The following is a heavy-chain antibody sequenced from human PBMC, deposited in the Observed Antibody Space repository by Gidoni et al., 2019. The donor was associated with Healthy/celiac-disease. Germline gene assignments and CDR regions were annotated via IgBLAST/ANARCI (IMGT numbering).Heavy chain of an antibody. V-gene: IGHV4-34*01. J-gene: IGHJ3*02. Sequence: QVQLQQWGAGLLKPSETLSLTCAVYGGSFRGYYWSWIRQPPGKGLEWIGEINHSGSTNYNPSLKSRVTISVDTSKNQFSLKLSSVTAADTAVYYCAEERGTVGAFDIWGQGTMVTVSS. CDR1: GGSFRGYY. D-gene: IGHD1-1*01. CDR2: INHSGST. CDR3: AEERGTVGAFDI.